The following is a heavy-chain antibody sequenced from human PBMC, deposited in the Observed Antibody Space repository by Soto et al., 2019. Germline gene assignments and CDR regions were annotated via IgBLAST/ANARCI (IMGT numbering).Heavy chain of an antibody. CDR1: GGTFSSYA. J-gene: IGHJ6*02. Sequence: QVQLVQSGAEVKKPGSSVKVSCKASGGTFSSYAISWVRQAPGQGLEWMGGIIPIFGTANYAQKFQGRVTSTADEATSTAYMELSSLRSEDKAVYYCAIVLEWELPKSYYYYGMDVLGQGPTVTFSS. CDR2: IIPIFGTA. D-gene: IGHD1-26*01. V-gene: IGHV1-69*01. CDR3: AIVLEWELPKSYYYYGMDV.